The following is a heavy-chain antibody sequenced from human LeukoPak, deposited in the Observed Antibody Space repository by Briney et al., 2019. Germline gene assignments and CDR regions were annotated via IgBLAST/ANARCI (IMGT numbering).Heavy chain of an antibody. D-gene: IGHD4-17*01. CDR2: INHSGST. CDR1: GGSFSGYY. V-gene: IGHV4-34*01. Sequence: SETLSLTCAVYGGSFSGYYWSWIRQPPGKGLEWIGEINHSGSTNYNPSLKSRVTISVDTSKNQFSLKLSSVTAADTAVYYCARGRYGDYVDYWGQGTLVTVSP. CDR3: ARGRYGDYVDY. J-gene: IGHJ4*02.